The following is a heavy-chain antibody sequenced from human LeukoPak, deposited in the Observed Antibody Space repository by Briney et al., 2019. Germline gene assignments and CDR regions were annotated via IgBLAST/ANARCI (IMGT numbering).Heavy chain of an antibody. J-gene: IGHJ4*02. CDR3: ARVMYYYDSGGYYYG. V-gene: IGHV1-2*02. CDR2: INPNSGGT. CDR1: GYTFTGYY. Sequence: ASVTVSCKASGYTFTGYYMHWVRQAPGQGLEWRGWINPNSGGTSYAQKFQGRVTMTRDTSISTAYMELSRLRSDDTAVYYCARVMYYYDSGGYYYGWGQGTLVTVSS. D-gene: IGHD3-22*01.